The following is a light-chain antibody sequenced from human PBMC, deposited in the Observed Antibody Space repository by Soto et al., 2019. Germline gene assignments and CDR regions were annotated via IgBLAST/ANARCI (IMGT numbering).Light chain of an antibody. CDR3: QHYNNWPPWT. V-gene: IGKV3-15*01. J-gene: IGKJ1*01. Sequence: EIVMTQSPATLSMSPGERATLSCRASQSVKSNLAWYQQKPGQAPRLLIYGASTRATGIPARFSGSGSGTEFTLTISSLQSEDFAVYYCQHYNNWPPWTFGQGTKVEIK. CDR1: QSVKSN. CDR2: GAS.